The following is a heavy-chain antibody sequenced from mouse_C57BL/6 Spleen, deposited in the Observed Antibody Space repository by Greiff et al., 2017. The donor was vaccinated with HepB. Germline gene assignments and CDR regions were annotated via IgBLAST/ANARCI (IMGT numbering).Heavy chain of an antibody. CDR2: INPSTGGT. CDR1: GYSFTGYY. Sequence: DVQLQESGPELVKPGASVKISCKASGYSFTGYYMNWVKQSPEKSLEWIGEINPSTGGTTYNQKFKAKATLTVDKSSSTAYMQLKSLTSEDSAVYYCAPRYYYGSSYEKYYAMDYWGQGTSVTVSS. D-gene: IGHD1-1*01. CDR3: APRYYYGSSYEKYYAMDY. V-gene: IGHV1-42*01. J-gene: IGHJ4*01.